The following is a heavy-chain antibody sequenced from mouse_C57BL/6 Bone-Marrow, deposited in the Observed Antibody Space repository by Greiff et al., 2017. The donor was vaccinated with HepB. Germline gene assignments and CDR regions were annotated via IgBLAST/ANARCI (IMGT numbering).Heavy chain of an antibody. Sequence: QVQLQQSGAELARPGASVKLSCKASGYTFTSYGISWVKQRTGQGLEWIGEIYPRSGNTYYNEKFKGKATLTADKSSSTAYMELRSLTSEDSAVYFCARSHPYYSNYDYAMDYWGQGTSVTVSS. V-gene: IGHV1-81*01. CDR3: ARSHPYYSNYDYAMDY. CDR2: IYPRSGNT. CDR1: GYTFTSYG. J-gene: IGHJ4*01. D-gene: IGHD2-5*01.